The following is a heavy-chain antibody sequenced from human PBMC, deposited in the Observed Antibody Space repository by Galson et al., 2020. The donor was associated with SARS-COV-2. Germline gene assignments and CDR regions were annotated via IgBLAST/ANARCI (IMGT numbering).Heavy chain of an antibody. CDR3: AREIEGIYDSSSTPDY. CDR1: GFTFSSYA. D-gene: IGHD3-22*01. Sequence: TGGSLRLSCAASGFTFSSYAMHWVRQAPGKGLEWVAVISYDGSNKYYADSVKGRFTISRDNSKNTLYLQMNSLRAEDTAVYYCAREIEGIYDSSSTPDYWGQGTLVTVSS. V-gene: IGHV3-30*04. CDR2: ISYDGSNK. J-gene: IGHJ4*02.